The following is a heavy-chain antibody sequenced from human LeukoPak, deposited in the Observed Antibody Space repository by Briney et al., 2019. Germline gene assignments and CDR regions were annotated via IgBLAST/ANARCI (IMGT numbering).Heavy chain of an antibody. Sequence: SETLSLTCTVSGGSINNPSYFWGWIRQPPGKGLEWIGSIYYTGKTYYNPSLESRVTISVDTSKNQFSLKLSSVTAADTAVYYCATQRGSIAAGWFDPWGQGTLVTVSS. J-gene: IGHJ5*02. CDR1: GGSINNPSYF. CDR3: ATQRGSIAAGWFDP. D-gene: IGHD6-13*01. CDR2: IYYTGKT. V-gene: IGHV4-39*07.